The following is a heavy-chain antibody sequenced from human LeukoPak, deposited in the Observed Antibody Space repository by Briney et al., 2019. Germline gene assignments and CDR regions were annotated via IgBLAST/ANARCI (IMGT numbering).Heavy chain of an antibody. CDR1: GFTVSTNY. D-gene: IGHD3-10*01. Sequence: PGGSLRLSCAVSGFTVSTNYMTWVRQAPGKGLEWVSVIYTGGSTYYADSVKGRFTISRDNSKNTLYLQMNSLRTEDTAVYHCARNKGVYGSGSYDNWGPGTLVTVSS. J-gene: IGHJ4*02. CDR3: ARNKGVYGSGSYDN. CDR2: IYTGGST. V-gene: IGHV3-53*01.